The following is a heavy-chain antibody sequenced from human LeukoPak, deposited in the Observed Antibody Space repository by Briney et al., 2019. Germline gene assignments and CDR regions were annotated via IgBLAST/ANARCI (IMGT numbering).Heavy chain of an antibody. J-gene: IGHJ4*02. V-gene: IGHV3-23*01. Sequence: GGSQRLSCAASGFTFISYGMSWVRQAPGKGLEWVSGITGSSGSTYYADSVKGRFTISRDNSKNTLYLQINSLRAEDTAVYYCAKDRLAYSYAQPFDYWGQGTLVTVSS. CDR1: GFTFISYG. CDR3: AKDRLAYSYAQPFDY. D-gene: IGHD5-18*01. CDR2: ITGSSGST.